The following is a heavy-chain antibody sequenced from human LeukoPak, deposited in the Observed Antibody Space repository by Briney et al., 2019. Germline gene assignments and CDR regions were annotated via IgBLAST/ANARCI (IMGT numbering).Heavy chain of an antibody. Sequence: PSETLSLTCTVSGGSISSGSYYWSWIRQPPGKGLEWIGYIYHSGSTYYNPSLKSRVTISVDRSKNQFSLKLSSVTAADTAVYYCAAYRAAVGSSVDYWGQGTLVTVSS. CDR3: AAYRAAVGSSVDY. CDR2: IYHSGST. D-gene: IGHD6-25*01. V-gene: IGHV4-30-2*01. CDR1: GGSISSGSYY. J-gene: IGHJ4*02.